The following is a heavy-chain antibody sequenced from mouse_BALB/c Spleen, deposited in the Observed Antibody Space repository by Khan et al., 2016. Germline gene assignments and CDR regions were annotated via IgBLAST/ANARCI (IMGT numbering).Heavy chain of an antibody. CDR3: VSDPFAY. Sequence: VQLQQSGAELVKPGASVRLSCTVSGFNIKDTYMHWVKQRPEQGLEWIGRIDPANGNTKYDPKFQGKATHAADPSPNNAFLQLNGLTSEDTAVYYCVSDPFAYWGQGTLVTVSA. CDR1: GFNIKDTY. J-gene: IGHJ3*01. V-gene: IGHV14-3*02. CDR2: IDPANGNT.